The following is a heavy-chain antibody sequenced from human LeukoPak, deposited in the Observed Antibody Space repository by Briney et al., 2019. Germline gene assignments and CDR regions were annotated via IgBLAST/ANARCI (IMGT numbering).Heavy chain of an antibody. V-gene: IGHV5-51*01. D-gene: IGHD6-19*01. CDR2: ICPGDSDT. CDR3: ARRMYSSGWTDAFDI. J-gene: IGHJ3*02. Sequence: GESLKISCKGSGYSFPSYWIGWVRQMPGKGLELMGIICPGDSDTRHSPSFQGQVTISADKSISTAYLQWSSLRASDTAMYYCARRMYSSGWTDAFDIWGQGTMVTVSS. CDR1: GYSFPSYW.